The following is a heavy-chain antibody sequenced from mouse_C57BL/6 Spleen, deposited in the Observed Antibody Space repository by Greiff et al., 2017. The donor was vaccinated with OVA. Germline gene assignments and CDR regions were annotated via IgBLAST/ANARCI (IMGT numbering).Heavy chain of an antibody. CDR2: IDPETGGT. V-gene: IGHV1-15*01. J-gene: IGHJ3*01. Sequence: VQLVESGAELVRPGASVTLSCKASGYTFTDYEMHWVKQTPVHGLEWIGAIDPETGGTAYNQKFKGKAILTADKSSSTAYMELRSLTSEDSAVYYCTRKQIWLPFAYWGQGTLATVSA. CDR1: GYTFTDYE. D-gene: IGHD2-2*01. CDR3: TRKQIWLPFAY.